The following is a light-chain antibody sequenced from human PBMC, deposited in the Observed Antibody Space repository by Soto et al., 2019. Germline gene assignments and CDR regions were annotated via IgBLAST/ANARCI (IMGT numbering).Light chain of an antibody. V-gene: IGKV1-5*01. Sequence: DIQMTQSPSTLSASVGDRVTITCRASQSISGWLAWYQQKPGKAPKLLIYDASSLESGVPSRFSGSGSGAEFTLTISSREADDFATYYCQQYNTYGYTFGQGTKLEIK. J-gene: IGKJ2*01. CDR3: QQYNTYGYT. CDR2: DAS. CDR1: QSISGW.